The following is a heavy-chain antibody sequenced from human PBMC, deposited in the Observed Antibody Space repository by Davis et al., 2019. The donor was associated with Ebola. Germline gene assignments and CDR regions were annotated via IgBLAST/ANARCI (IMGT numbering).Heavy chain of an antibody. V-gene: IGHV3-23*01. CDR3: VRDTYYYYNTMDV. Sequence: GGFLRLSCAASGFTFSSYAMSWVRQAPGKGLEWVSAISGSGGSTYYADSVKGRFTISRDNSKNTLYLQMNSLRAEDTAVYYCVRDTYYYYNTMDVWGKGTAVTVSS. CDR2: ISGSGGST. J-gene: IGHJ6*04. CDR1: GFTFSSYA.